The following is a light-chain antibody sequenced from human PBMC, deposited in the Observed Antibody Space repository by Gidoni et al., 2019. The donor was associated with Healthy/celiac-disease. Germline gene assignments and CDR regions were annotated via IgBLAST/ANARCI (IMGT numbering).Light chain of an antibody. J-gene: IGKJ2*01. CDR2: GAS. CDR1: QSVSSSY. CDR3: QQYGSSRYT. V-gene: IGKV3-20*01. Sequence: SLSPGERATLSCRASQSVSSSYLAWYQQKPGQAPRLLIYGASSRATGIPDRFSGSGSGTDFTLTISRLEPEDFAVYYCQQYGSSRYTFXXXTKLEIK.